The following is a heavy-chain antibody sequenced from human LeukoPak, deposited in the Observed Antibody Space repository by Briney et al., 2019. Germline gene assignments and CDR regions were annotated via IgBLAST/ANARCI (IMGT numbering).Heavy chain of an antibody. V-gene: IGHV3-11*01. J-gene: IGHJ4*02. CDR2: ISNSGDTV. D-gene: IGHD1-26*01. Sequence: PGGSLRLSCAASGFTFSNAWMSWVRQAPGKGLEWISFISNSGDTVYYADSVKGRFTMSRDNAKNSLYLQMNSLRAEDTAVYYCARKLSGCYFDYWGQGTLVTVSS. CDR3: ARKLSGCYFDY. CDR1: GFTFSNAW.